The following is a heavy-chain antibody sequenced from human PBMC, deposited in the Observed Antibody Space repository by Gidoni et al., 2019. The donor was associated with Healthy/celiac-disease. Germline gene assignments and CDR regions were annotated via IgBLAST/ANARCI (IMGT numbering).Heavy chain of an antibody. CDR1: GLTFGDYA. V-gene: IGHV3-49*04. Sequence: EVQLVESGGGLLQPGRSLRRSFTASGLTFGDYAMGWVRQAPGKGLEWVGFIRSKAYGGTTEYAASVKGRFTISRDDSKSIAYLQMNSLKTEDTAVYYCTRDDREESTSPIDYWGQGTLVTVSS. CDR2: IRSKAYGGTT. J-gene: IGHJ4*02. CDR3: TRDDREESTSPIDY. D-gene: IGHD1-26*01.